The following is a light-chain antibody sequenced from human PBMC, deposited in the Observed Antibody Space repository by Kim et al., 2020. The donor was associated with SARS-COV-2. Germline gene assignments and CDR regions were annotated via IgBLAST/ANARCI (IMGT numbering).Light chain of an antibody. CDR1: QSISSRY. CDR3: QEYDSSAKT. Sequence: SPGERATQSCGASQSISSRYLAWYQQKPGLAPRLLIYAASTRTSGIPDRFSGSGSGTDFTLTISRLEPEDFAVYYCQEYDSSAKTFGQGAKVDIK. V-gene: IGKV3D-20*01. J-gene: IGKJ1*01. CDR2: AAS.